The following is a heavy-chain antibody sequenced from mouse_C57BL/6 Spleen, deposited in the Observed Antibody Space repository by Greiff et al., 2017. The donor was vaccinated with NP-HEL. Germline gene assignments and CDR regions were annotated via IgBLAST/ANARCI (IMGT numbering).Heavy chain of an antibody. Sequence: VQLQQSGAELVKAGASVKMSRKASGYTFTSYWMHCVKQRLGQGLEWFAETNPTNGRTYYNEKFKSKATLTVDKSSSTAYMLLSGPTFEDSAVYYCARIKKIVATYFDYWGQGTTLTVSS. J-gene: IGHJ2*01. V-gene: IGHV1S81*02. D-gene: IGHD1-1*01. CDR3: ARIKKIVATYFDY. CDR2: TNPTNGRT. CDR1: GYTFTSYW.